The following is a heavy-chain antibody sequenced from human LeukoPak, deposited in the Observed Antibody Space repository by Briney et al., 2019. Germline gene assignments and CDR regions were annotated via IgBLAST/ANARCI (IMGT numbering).Heavy chain of an antibody. Sequence: GGSLRLSGAASGFTFSSFAMTWVRQAPGKGLEWVSAISISGGATYYADSVKGRFTVSRDNSKNTLYLQMNSLRAEDTAIYYCAKNGRDNYDMFFDYWGQGTLVTVSS. D-gene: IGHD3-9*01. CDR3: AKNGRDNYDMFFDY. CDR2: ISISGGAT. J-gene: IGHJ4*02. CDR1: GFTFSSFA. V-gene: IGHV3-23*01.